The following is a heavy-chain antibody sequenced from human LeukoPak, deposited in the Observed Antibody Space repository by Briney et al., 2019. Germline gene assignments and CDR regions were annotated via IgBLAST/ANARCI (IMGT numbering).Heavy chain of an antibody. CDR1: GGSISSYY. Sequence: SETLSLTCIVSGGSISSYYWSWIRQPPGKGLEWIGYIYYSGSTNYNPSLKSRVTISVDTSKNQFSLKLSSVAAADTAVYYCARSVVQLWTDWGQGTLVTVSS. CDR2: IYYSGST. J-gene: IGHJ4*02. D-gene: IGHD5-18*01. V-gene: IGHV4-59*01. CDR3: ARSVVQLWTD.